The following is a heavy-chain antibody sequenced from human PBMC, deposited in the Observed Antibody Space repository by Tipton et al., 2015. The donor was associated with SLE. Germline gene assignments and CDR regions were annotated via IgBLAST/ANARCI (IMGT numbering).Heavy chain of an antibody. CDR3: VQSRSGIYAFYVDH. Sequence: SLRLSCAASGFIFSNYWMTWVRQAPGKGLEWVATIKQDGSEKYYVDSVKGRFTISRDNAKNSLFLQMNSLRAEDAAVYYCVQSRSGIYAFYVDHWGQGTLVTVSS. V-gene: IGHV3-7*01. CDR1: GFIFSNYW. J-gene: IGHJ4*02. CDR2: IKQDGSEK. D-gene: IGHD1-14*01.